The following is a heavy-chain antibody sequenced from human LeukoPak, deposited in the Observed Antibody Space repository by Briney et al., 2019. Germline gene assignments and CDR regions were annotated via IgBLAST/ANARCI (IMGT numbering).Heavy chain of an antibody. CDR1: GGSFSGYY. V-gene: IGHV4-34*01. Sequence: SETLSLTCAVYGGSFSGYYWSWIRQPPGKGLEWIGEINHSGSTNYNPSLKSRVTISVDTSKNQFSLKLSSVTAADTAVYYCARMGAIGGASANPDYWGQGTLVTVSS. D-gene: IGHD2-21*01. CDR3: ARMGAIGGASANPDY. CDR2: INHSGST. J-gene: IGHJ4*02.